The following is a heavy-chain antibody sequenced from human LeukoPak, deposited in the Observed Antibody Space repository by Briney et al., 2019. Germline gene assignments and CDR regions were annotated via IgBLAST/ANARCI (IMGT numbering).Heavy chain of an antibody. CDR3: AKDNRGGWSGYFDY. CDR2: IWHDGSAE. J-gene: IGHJ4*02. CDR1: GFIFSSYG. V-gene: IGHV3-33*06. D-gene: IGHD6-19*01. Sequence: GRSLRLSCATSGFIFSSYGMYWVRQAPGKGREWGAVIWHDGSAESYADSVKGRFTASRDDSRNTVYLQMNSLRAEDTALYYCAKDNRGGWSGYFDYWGQGILVTVSS.